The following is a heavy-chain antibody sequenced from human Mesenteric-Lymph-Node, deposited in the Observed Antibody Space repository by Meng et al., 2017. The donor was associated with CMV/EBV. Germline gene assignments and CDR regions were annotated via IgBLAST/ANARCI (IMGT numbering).Heavy chain of an antibody. V-gene: IGHV4-34*01. CDR1: GGSFSTYY. J-gene: IGHJ4*02. CDR3: ARVGYPTSSVVAGAVTQFDY. D-gene: IGHD6-13*01. Sequence: SETLSLTCVVSGGSFSTYYWSWIRQSPVKGLEWIGEINHSGSTNYNPSLKSRVTMSVDTSKNQFSLRLKSVIAADTAVYYCARVGYPTSSVVAGAVTQFDYWGQGTLVTVSS. CDR2: INHSGST.